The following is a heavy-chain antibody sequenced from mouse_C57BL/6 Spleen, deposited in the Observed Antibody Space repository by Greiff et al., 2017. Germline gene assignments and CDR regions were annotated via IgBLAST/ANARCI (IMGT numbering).Heavy chain of an antibody. D-gene: IGHD2-1*01. J-gene: IGHJ3*01. Sequence: QVQLQQSGAELVRPGTSVKVSCKASGYAFTNYLIEWVKQRPGQGLEWIGVINPGSGGTNYNEKFKGKATLTADKSSSTAYMQLSSLTSEDSAVYFCAESLGNRCAYWGQGTLVTVSA. CDR2: INPGSGGT. V-gene: IGHV1-54*01. CDR1: GYAFTNYL. CDR3: AESLGNRCAY.